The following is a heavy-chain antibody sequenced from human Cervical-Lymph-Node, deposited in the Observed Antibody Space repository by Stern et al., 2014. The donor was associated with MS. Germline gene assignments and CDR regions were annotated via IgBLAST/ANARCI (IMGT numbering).Heavy chain of an antibody. Sequence: QVQLQESGPGLVKPSETLSLTCSVAGGSVSRGSEYWGWIRQPPGKGLEWVGYILNSGSTNYNPSLKSRATISIDTSKNQFSLKLSSVTAADTAVYYCARGARTVFGVVTGYYYVMDVWGQGTTVTVSS. V-gene: IGHV4-61*01. CDR1: GGSVSRGSEY. J-gene: IGHJ6*02. CDR3: ARGARTVFGVVTGYYYVMDV. D-gene: IGHD3-3*01. CDR2: ILNSGST.